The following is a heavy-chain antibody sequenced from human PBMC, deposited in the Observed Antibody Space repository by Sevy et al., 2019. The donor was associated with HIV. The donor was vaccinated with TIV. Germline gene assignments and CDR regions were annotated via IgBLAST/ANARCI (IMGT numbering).Heavy chain of an antibody. CDR1: GFTFSDYY. Sequence: GGSLRLSCAASGFTFSDYYMSWIRQAPGKGLEWVSYISSSGSTIYYADSVKGRFTISRDNAKNSLNLQMNSLSAEDTAVYYCARDDIVVVPAAILYYYYGMDVWGQGTTVTVSS. CDR3: ARDDIVVVPAAILYYYYGMDV. V-gene: IGHV3-11*01. J-gene: IGHJ6*02. CDR2: ISSSGSTI. D-gene: IGHD2-2*02.